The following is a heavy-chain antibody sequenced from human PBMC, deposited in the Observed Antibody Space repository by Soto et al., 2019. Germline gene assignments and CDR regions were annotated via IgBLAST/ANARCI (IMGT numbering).Heavy chain of an antibody. CDR3: AISPRGRSSDSSGYYPPDYYYGMDV. CDR1: GYTFSDYY. CDR2: INPDSGGT. J-gene: IGHJ6*02. D-gene: IGHD3-22*01. V-gene: IGHV1-2*02. Sequence: GASVKVSCKASGYTFSDYYIHWVRQAPGQGLEWMGWINPDSGGTNFAQKFQGTVTMTRDTSISAAYIELSRLRSDDTAVYYCAISPRGRSSDSSGYYPPDYYYGMDVWGQGTTVTVSS.